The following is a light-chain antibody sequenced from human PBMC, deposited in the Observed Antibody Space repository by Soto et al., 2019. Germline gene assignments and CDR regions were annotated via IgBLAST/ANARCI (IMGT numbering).Light chain of an antibody. CDR3: LQNNSYPQT. CDR1: QGIRDA. Sequence: DIQMTQSPSSLSASVGDRATITCRASQGIRDALGWYQQKPGKAPKRLIYAASSLQSGVPSRFSGTGSGTEFTLTISSLQPEDFATYYCLQNNSYPQTFGQGTKVEIK. J-gene: IGKJ1*01. CDR2: AAS. V-gene: IGKV1-17*01.